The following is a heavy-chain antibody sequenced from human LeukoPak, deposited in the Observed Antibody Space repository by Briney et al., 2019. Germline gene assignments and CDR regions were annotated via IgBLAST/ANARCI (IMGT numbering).Heavy chain of an antibody. J-gene: IGHJ4*02. CDR1: GFTFSNYG. D-gene: IGHD5-12*01. CDR2: TSGSGSSP. CDR3: AKTTGGNAYDYIDY. Sequence: GGSLRLSCTASGFTFSNYGMNWVRQAPGKGLEWVSATSGSGSSPNYSDSVKGRFTISRDNSKNTLYLQMSSLRAEDTAVYYCAKTTGGNAYDYIDYWGQGTLVTVSS. V-gene: IGHV3-23*01.